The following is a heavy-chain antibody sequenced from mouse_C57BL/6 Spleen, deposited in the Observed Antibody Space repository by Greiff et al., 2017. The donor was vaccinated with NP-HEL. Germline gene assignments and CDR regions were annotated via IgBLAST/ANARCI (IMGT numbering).Heavy chain of an antibody. V-gene: IGHV2-2*01. CDR2: IWSGGST. Sequence: VKLMESGPGLVQPSQSLSITCTVSGFSLTSYGVHWVRQSPGKGLEWLGVIWSGGSTDYNAAFISSLSISKDNSKSQVFFKMNSPQADDTAIYYCASTRSDYSKEDYYAMDYWGQGTSVTVSS. CDR1: GFSLTSYG. J-gene: IGHJ4*01. D-gene: IGHD2-5*01. CDR3: ASTRSDYSKEDYYAMDY.